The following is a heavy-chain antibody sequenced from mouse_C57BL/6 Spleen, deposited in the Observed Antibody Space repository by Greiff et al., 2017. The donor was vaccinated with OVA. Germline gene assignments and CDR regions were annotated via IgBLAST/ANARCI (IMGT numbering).Heavy chain of an antibody. CDR2: ISDGGSYT. J-gene: IGHJ2*01. CDR3: ARGYDYGFDY. Sequence: EVMLVESGGGLVKPGGSLTLSCAASGFTFSSYAMSWVRQTPEKRLEWVATISDGGSYTYYPDNVKGRFTISRDNAKNNLYLQMSHLKSEDTAMYYCARGYDYGFDYWGQGTTLTVSS. CDR1: GFTFSSYA. V-gene: IGHV5-4*03. D-gene: IGHD2-4*01.